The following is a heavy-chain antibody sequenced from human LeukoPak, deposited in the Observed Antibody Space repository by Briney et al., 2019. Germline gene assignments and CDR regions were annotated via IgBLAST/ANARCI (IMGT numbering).Heavy chain of an antibody. CDR3: ARGPATVTTWGVDY. CDR1: RYTFTGYY. D-gene: IGHD4-17*01. CDR2: INPNSGNT. J-gene: IGHJ4*02. V-gene: IGHV1-8*02. Sequence: ASVKVSCKASRYTFTGYYMHWVRQAPGQGLEWMGWINPNSGNTGYAQKFQGRVTMTRNTSISTAYMELSSLRTEDTAVYYCARGPATVTTWGVDYWGQGTLVTVSS.